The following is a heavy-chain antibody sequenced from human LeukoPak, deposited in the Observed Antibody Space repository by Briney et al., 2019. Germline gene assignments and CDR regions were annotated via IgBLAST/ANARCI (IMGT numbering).Heavy chain of an antibody. Sequence: PSETLSLTCTVSGGSVSSGSYYWSWIRQPPGKGLEWIGYIYYTGNTNYNPSLNSRVTISLDTSKNQFSLKLSSVTAADTAVYYCARLKYSSGWYPFDYWGQGILVTVSS. J-gene: IGHJ4*02. V-gene: IGHV4-61*01. D-gene: IGHD6-19*01. CDR2: IYYTGNT. CDR1: GGSVSSGSYY. CDR3: ARLKYSSGWYPFDY.